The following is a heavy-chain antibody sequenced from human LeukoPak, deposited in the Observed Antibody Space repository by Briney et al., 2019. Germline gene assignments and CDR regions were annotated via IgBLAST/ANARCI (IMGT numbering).Heavy chain of an antibody. CDR2: TYYRSKWYN. CDR3: AIGSKGSSPYWYFDL. V-gene: IGHV6-1*01. D-gene: IGHD6-13*01. CDR1: RDSFTSNRAD. J-gene: IGHJ2*01. Sequence: SQTLSLTCAISRDSFTSNRADWNWIRQSPSRGLEWLGRTYYRSKWYNDYSVSVKSRITINPDTSKNQFSLHLNSVTPEDTAVYYSAIGSKGSSPYWYFDLWGRGTLVTVSS.